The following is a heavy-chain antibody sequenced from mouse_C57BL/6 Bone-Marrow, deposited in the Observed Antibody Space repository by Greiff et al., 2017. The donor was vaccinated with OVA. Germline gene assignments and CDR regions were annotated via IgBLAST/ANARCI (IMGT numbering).Heavy chain of an antibody. V-gene: IGHV2-2*01. Sequence: VQGVESGPGLVQPSQSLSITCTASGFSLTSYGVHWVRQSPGKGLEWLGVIWSGGSTDYNAAFISRLSISKDNSKSQVFFKMNILQADDTAIYYCARTYGRAYFDYWGQGTTRTVSS. J-gene: IGHJ2*01. CDR1: GFSLTSYG. CDR3: ARTYGRAYFDY. CDR2: IWSGGST. D-gene: IGHD1-1*01.